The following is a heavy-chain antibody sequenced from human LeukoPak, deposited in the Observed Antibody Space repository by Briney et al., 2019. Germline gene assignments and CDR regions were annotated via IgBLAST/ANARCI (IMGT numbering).Heavy chain of an antibody. V-gene: IGHV1-2*06. CDR2: INPNSGGT. Sequence: ASVKVSCKAYGYTFTSYYMHWVRQAPGQGLEWMGRINPNSGGTNYAQKFQGRVTMTRDTSISTAYMELSRLRSDDTAVYYCAMIASSWYQFDYWGQGTLVTVSS. J-gene: IGHJ4*02. D-gene: IGHD6-13*01. CDR1: GYTFTSYY. CDR3: AMIASSWYQFDY.